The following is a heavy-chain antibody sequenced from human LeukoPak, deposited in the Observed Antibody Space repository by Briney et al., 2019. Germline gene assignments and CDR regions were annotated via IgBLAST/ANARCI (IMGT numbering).Heavy chain of an antibody. CDR2: INHSGST. J-gene: IGHJ3*02. Sequence: SETLSLTCAVYGGSFSGYYWSWIRQPPGKGLEWIGEINHSGSTNYNPSLKSRVTISVDTSKNQFSLKLSSVTSADTAVYYCARRGRGYCSSTSCYRAGAFDIWGQGTMVTVSS. CDR1: GGSFSGYY. CDR3: ARRGRGYCSSTSCYRAGAFDI. D-gene: IGHD2-2*01. V-gene: IGHV4-34*01.